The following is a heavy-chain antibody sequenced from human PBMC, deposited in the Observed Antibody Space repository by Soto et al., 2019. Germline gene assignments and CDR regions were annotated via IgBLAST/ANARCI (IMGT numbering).Heavy chain of an antibody. Sequence: EVQLLESGGGLVQPGGSLRLSCAASGFTFSSYAMSWVRQAPGKGLEWVSAISGSGGSTYYADSVKGRFTISRDNSKNTLYLQMNSLSAEDTAVYYCAKDKEGATTYNWCDPWGQGTLVTVSS. CDR3: AKDKEGATTYNWCDP. CDR2: ISGSGGST. D-gene: IGHD1-26*01. V-gene: IGHV3-23*01. J-gene: IGHJ5*02. CDR1: GFTFSSYA.